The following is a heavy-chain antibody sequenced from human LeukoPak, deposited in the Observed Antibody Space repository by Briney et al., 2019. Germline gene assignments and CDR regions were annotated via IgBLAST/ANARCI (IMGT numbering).Heavy chain of an antibody. Sequence: SETLSLPCTVSGGSISSSSYYWGRIRQPPGEGVEWNWSSYYSGSPYYHPSLKSRVTISVDTSKNQFSLKLSYVTAADTAVYYCARHFSSGYSSSWYGNYFDYWGQGTLVTVSS. CDR2: SYYSGSP. V-gene: IGHV4-39*01. J-gene: IGHJ4*02. CDR3: ARHFSSGYSSSWYGNYFDY. CDR1: GGSISSSSYY. D-gene: IGHD6-13*01.